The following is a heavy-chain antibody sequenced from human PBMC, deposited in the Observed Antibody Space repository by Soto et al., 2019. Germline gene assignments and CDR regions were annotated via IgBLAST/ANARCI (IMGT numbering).Heavy chain of an antibody. D-gene: IGHD6-19*01. CDR3: ARDSLQWLVSFFYYYGMDV. J-gene: IGHJ6*02. V-gene: IGHV1-2*02. Sequence: ASVKVSCKASGYTFTGYYMHWVRQAPGQGLEWMGWINPNSGGTNYAQKLQGRVTMTTDTSTSTAYMELRSLRSDDTAVYYCARDSLQWLVSFFYYYGMDVWGQGTTVTVSS. CDR1: GYTFTGYY. CDR2: INPNSGGT.